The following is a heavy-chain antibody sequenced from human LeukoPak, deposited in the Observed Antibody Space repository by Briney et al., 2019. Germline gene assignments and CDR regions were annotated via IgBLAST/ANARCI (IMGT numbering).Heavy chain of an antibody. CDR1: GGSIRGYY. J-gene: IGHJ5*02. V-gene: IGHV4-59*08. CDR3: ARHRCSGGSCYPMNWFDP. Sequence: SETLSLTCNVSGGSIRGYYWSWIRQPPGKGLEWIGYIYSSGSTNYNPSLKSRVTMSVDTSKNQFSLKLSSVTAADTAVYYCARHRCSGGSCYPMNWFDPWGQGTLVTVSS. CDR2: IYSSGST. D-gene: IGHD2-15*01.